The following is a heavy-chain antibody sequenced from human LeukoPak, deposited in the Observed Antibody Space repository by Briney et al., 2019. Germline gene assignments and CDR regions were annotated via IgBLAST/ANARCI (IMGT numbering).Heavy chain of an antibody. CDR3: ARESRGSGSYYEAGGY. CDR1: GGSISSSSYF. D-gene: IGHD3-10*01. CDR2: IYYSGST. Sequence: SETLSLTCTVSGGSISSSSYFWGWIRQPPGKGLEWIGRIYYSGSTDYNPSLKSRVTISVDTSKNQFSLKLSSVTAADTAVYYCARESRGSGSYYEAGGYWGQGTLVTVSS. V-gene: IGHV4-39*02. J-gene: IGHJ4*02.